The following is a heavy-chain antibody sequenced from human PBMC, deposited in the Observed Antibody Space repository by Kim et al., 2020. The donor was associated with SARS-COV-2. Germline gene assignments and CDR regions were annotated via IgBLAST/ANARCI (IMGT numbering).Heavy chain of an antibody. CDR3: ARDKEPKMVRGVKNDVFNI. CDR1: GFTLSSYG. CDR2: IWYDGTNQ. D-gene: IGHD3-10*01. Sequence: GGSLRLSCAASGFTLSSYGMHWVRQAPGKGLECVAVIWYDGTNQYYVDSVKGRFTISRDNSNNMLYLQMNSLRVEDTAVYYCARDKEPKMVRGVKNDVFNIWGQGTLVTVSS. J-gene: IGHJ3*02. V-gene: IGHV3-33*01.